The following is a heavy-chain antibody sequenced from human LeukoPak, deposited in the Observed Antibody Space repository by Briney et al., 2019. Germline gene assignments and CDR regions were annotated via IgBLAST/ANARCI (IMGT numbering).Heavy chain of an antibody. V-gene: IGHV1-2*02. J-gene: IGHJ5*02. Sequence: ASVKVFCKASGYTFTGYYMHWVRQAPGQGLEWMGWINPNSGGTNYAQKFQGRVTMTRDVSTATVYMDLSSLRSDDTAVYYCAREALTIFALVRTQTTKSPHRFDPWGQGTLVTVSS. CDR2: INPNSGGT. CDR1: GYTFTGYY. CDR3: AREALTIFALVRTQTTKSPHRFDP. D-gene: IGHD3-3*01.